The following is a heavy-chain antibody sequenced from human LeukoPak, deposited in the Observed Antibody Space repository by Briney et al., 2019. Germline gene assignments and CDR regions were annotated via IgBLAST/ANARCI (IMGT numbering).Heavy chain of an antibody. J-gene: IGHJ5*02. V-gene: IGHV1-46*01. Sequence: GASVKISCKASGFKFTNFYFHWVRQAPGQGLEWMGIINPSGGTTTHAQKFQGNITMTRDTSTSTVYMEMTSLTSEDTAVYYCARSEYSKSIWFDPWGQGTLVTVSS. CDR1: GFKFTNFY. CDR3: ARSEYSKSIWFDP. D-gene: IGHD6-6*01. CDR2: INPSGGTT.